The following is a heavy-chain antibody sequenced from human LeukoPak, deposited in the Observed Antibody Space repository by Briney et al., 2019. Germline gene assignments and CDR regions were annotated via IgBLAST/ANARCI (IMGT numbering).Heavy chain of an antibody. CDR3: ASYSAYGSDAFDI. CDR1: GFTFCSYS. Sequence: GGSLRLSCAACGFTFCSYSMNWVRQAPGKGLQWVSSISSSSSYIYYADSVKGRFIISRDNAKNSLYLQMNSLRAEDTAVYYCASYSAYGSDAFDIWGQGTMVTVSS. J-gene: IGHJ3*02. V-gene: IGHV3-21*01. CDR2: ISSSSSYI. D-gene: IGHD2-15*01.